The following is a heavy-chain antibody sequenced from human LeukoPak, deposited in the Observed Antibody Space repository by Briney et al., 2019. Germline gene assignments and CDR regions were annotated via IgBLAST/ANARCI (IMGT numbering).Heavy chain of an antibody. CDR3: AREIFGSGSYPHF. CDR2: MWHDGRHK. Sequence: GGSLRLSCAACGFTLDTYAMQWVRQAPGEGLEWVALMWHDGRHKLYSNCVGGQFTISRDNSKNSVYLQMNHLRPDDTAVYYCAREIFGSGSYPHFWGQGTLLTVSS. D-gene: IGHD3-10*01. CDR1: GFTLDTYA. V-gene: IGHV3-33*01. J-gene: IGHJ4*02.